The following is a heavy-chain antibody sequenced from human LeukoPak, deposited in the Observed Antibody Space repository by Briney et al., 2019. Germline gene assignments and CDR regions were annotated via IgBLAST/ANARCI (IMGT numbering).Heavy chain of an antibody. J-gene: IGHJ4*02. V-gene: IGHV4-59*08. Sequence: PSETLSLTCTVSGGSISSYYWSWIRQPPGKGLEWIGYIYYSGSTNYNPSLKSRVTISVDTSKNQFSLKLSSVTAADTAVYYCASQTLNYDFWSGPLDYWGQGTLATVSS. CDR1: GGSISSYY. D-gene: IGHD3-3*01. CDR2: IYYSGST. CDR3: ASQTLNYDFWSGPLDY.